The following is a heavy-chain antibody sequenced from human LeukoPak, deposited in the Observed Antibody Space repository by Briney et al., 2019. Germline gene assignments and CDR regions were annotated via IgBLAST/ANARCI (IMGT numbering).Heavy chain of an antibody. Sequence: PSETLSLTCAVSGGSLSSGGYYWSWIRQPPGKGLEWIGEINHSGSTNYNPSLKGRVTISVDTSKNQFSLKLSSVTAADTAVYYCARGAYYYDSRPDSYIDYWGQGTLVTVSS. J-gene: IGHJ4*02. CDR2: INHSGST. D-gene: IGHD3-22*01. V-gene: IGHV4-34*01. CDR1: GGSLSSGGYY. CDR3: ARGAYYYDSRPDSYIDY.